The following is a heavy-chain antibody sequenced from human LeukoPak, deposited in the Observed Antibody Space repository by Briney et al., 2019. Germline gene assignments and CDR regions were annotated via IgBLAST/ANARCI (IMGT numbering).Heavy chain of an antibody. CDR3: ARCARVQRKWFDP. J-gene: IGHJ5*02. V-gene: IGHV1-69*13. D-gene: IGHD1-1*01. CDR1: GGTFSSYA. CDR2: IIPIFGTA. Sequence: ASVKVSXKASGGTFSSYAISWVRQAPGQGLEWMGGIIPIFGTANYAQKFQGRVTITADESTSTAYMELSSLRSEDTAVYHCARCARVQRKWFDPWGQGTLVTVSS.